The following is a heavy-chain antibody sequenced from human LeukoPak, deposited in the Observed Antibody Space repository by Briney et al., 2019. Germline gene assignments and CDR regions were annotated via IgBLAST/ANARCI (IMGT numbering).Heavy chain of an antibody. V-gene: IGHV4-34*01. J-gene: IGHJ5*02. CDR3: ARGLGYCSGGSCYRGVNWFAP. Sequence: PSETLSLTCAVYGGSFSGYYWCWIRQPPGKGLEWIGEINHSGSTNYNPSLKSRVTISVDTSKNQFSLKLSSVTAADTAVYYCARGLGYCSGGSCYRGVNWFAPWGQGTLVTVSS. D-gene: IGHD2-15*01. CDR1: GGSFSGYY. CDR2: INHSGST.